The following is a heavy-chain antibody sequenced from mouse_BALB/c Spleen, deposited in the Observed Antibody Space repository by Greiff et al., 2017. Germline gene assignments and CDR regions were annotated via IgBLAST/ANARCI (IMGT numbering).Heavy chain of an antibody. D-gene: IGHD4-1*01. Sequence: EVMLVESGGGLVKPGGSLKLSCAASGFTFSSYAMSWVRQSPEKRLEWVAEISSGGSYTYYPDTVTGRFTISRDNAKNTLYLQMSSLKSEDTAMYYCTRDGGTGTRGFAYWGQGTLVTVSA. CDR2: ISSGGSYT. CDR1: GFTFSSYA. CDR3: TRDGGTGTRGFAY. V-gene: IGHV5-9-4*01. J-gene: IGHJ3*01.